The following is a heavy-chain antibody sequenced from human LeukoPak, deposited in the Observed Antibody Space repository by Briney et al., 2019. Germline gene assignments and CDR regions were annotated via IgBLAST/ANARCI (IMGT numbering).Heavy chain of an antibody. CDR2: IYPDGRA. CDR1: GFIDSDNY. J-gene: IGHJ4*02. Sequence: GGSLRLSCVASGFIDSDNYMSWIRQAPGKEPQWVSLIYPDGRAFYADSVKGRFTISRDNSRNTLYLQMNSLRADDTALYARGRMPNGADNWGPGTLVTVSS. D-gene: IGHD1-26*01. V-gene: IGHV3-53*01. CDR3: GRMPNGADN.